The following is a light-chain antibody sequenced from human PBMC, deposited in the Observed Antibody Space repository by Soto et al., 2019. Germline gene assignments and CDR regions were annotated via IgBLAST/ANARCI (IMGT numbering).Light chain of an antibody. Sequence: DIQTTQSPSTMSGHVGHRATITGRASQTISSWLAWYQQKPGKAPKLLIYKASTLKSGVPSRFSGSGSGTEFTLTISSLQPDDFATYYCQHYNSYSETFGQGTKVYIK. V-gene: IGKV1-5*03. CDR2: KAS. CDR3: QHYNSYSET. CDR1: QTISSW. J-gene: IGKJ1*01.